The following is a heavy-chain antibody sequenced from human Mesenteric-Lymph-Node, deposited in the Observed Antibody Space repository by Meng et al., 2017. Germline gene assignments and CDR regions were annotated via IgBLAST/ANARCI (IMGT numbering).Heavy chain of an antibody. CDR2: ISYDGSNK. V-gene: IGHV3-30*04. CDR1: GFSFSSYA. Sequence: GESLKISFAASGFSFSSYAMHWVRQAPGKGLEWVTVISYDGSNKYYADSVKGRFTISRDNSKNTLYLQMNSLRAEDTAVYYCARDLRGGIEADGGFDLWGRGTLVTVSS. D-gene: IGHD6-13*01. J-gene: IGHJ2*01. CDR3: ARDLRGGIEADGGFDL.